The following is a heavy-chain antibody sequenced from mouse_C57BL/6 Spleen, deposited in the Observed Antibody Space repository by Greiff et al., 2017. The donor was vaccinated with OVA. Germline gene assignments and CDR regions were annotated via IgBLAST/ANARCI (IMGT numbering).Heavy chain of an antibody. CDR2: INPGSGGT. Sequence: VQLQQSGAELVRPGTSVKVSCKASGYAFTNYLIGWVKQRPGPGLEWIGVINPGSGGTNYNEKVKGKGKLTADKSSSTAYMQLSSLTSDYSAVYFCARSGNPDSFDYWGQGTTLTVSS. J-gene: IGHJ2*01. V-gene: IGHV1-54*01. CDR3: ARSGNPDSFDY. CDR1: GYAFTNYL. D-gene: IGHD2-1*01.